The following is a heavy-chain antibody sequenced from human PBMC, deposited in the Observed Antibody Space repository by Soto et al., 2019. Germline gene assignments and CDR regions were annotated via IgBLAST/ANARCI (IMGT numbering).Heavy chain of an antibody. V-gene: IGHV1-2*02. CDR2: INPNSGGT. CDR1: GYTFTGYY. Sequence: ASVKVSCKASGYTFTGYYMHWVRQAPGQGLEWMGWINPNSGGTNYAQKFQGRVTMTRDTSISTAYMELSRLRSDDTAVYYCARVSGIAVVTATQGYWGQGTLVTVSS. D-gene: IGHD2-21*02. J-gene: IGHJ4*02. CDR3: ARVSGIAVVTATQGY.